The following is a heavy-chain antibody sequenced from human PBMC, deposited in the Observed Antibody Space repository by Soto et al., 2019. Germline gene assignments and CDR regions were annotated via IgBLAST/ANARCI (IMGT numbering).Heavy chain of an antibody. J-gene: IGHJ6*02. D-gene: IGHD3-22*01. CDR2: IKQDGSEK. V-gene: IGHV3-7*03. CDR3: ARDSYYDSSGPHGDYYYGMDV. CDR1: GFTFSSYW. Sequence: GSLRLSCAASGFTFSSYWMSWVRQAPGKGLEWVANIKQDGSEKYYVDSVKGRFTISRDNAKNSLYLQMNSLRAEDTAVYYCARDSYYDSSGPHGDYYYGMDVWGQGTTVTVSS.